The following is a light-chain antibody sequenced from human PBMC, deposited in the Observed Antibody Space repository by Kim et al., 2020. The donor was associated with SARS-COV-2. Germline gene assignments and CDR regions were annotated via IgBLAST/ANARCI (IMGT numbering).Light chain of an antibody. Sequence: DIQMTQSPSSLSASLGDRVTITCRASQDISNSLAWYQQKPGKVPKLLIYATSILQSGVPSRFSGSGYGTDFTLTIRGLQPEDVATYFCQKYNSAPWTFGQGTKVDIK. CDR1: QDISNS. CDR2: ATS. V-gene: IGKV1-27*01. CDR3: QKYNSAPWT. J-gene: IGKJ1*01.